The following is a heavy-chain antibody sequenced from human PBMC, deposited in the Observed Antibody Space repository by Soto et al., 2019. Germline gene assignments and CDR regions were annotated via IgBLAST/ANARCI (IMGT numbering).Heavy chain of an antibody. CDR2: FDSEXGKI. D-gene: IGHD6-19*01. CDR3: AAGGTRWLQSPLAY. CDR1: GRTLTEFS. V-gene: IGHV1-24*01. J-gene: IGHJ4*02. Sequence: XSVKVSCKVSGRTLTEFSMRWVRQAPGKGLELMGGFDSEXGKISYVQKFQXXVTMTQDXXSDTPYTELSGLSYEDTAVYYCAAGGTRWLQSPLAYRGQRTLVTVSS.